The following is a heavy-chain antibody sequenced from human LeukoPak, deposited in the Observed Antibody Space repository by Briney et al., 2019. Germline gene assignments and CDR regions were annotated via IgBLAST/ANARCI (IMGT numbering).Heavy chain of an antibody. Sequence: TGGSLRLSCSASGFTFSSYAMHWVRQAPGKGLEYVSAISSNGGSTYYADSVKGRFTISRDNSKNTLDLQMSSLRAEDTAVYYCVKGGYGPGDNWFDPWGQGTLVTVSP. CDR2: ISSNGGST. CDR1: GFTFSSYA. V-gene: IGHV3-64D*06. D-gene: IGHD3-10*01. CDR3: VKGGYGPGDNWFDP. J-gene: IGHJ5*02.